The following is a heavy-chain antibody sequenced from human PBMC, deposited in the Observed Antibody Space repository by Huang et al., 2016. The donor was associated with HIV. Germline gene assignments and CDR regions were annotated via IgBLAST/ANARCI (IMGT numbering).Heavy chain of an antibody. CDR1: GYTFKRYG. CDR2: TSPYKGNT. J-gene: IGHJ5*02. D-gene: IGHD2-15*01. V-gene: IGHV1-18*01. CDR3: ARVEMSTIDNWFDP. Sequence: QVQLVQSRAKVKKPGASVNVSCKASGYTFKRYGITWVRQAPGQGLEWMGWTSPYKGNTKAAQKLQGRLIMTTDTSTNTAYMELRRLTSDDTAMYFCARVEMSTIDNWFDPWGQGTLVIVSS.